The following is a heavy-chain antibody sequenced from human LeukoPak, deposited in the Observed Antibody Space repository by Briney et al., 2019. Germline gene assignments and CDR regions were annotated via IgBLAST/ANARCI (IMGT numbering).Heavy chain of an antibody. CDR3: ARDLLAVAAHYGMDV. J-gene: IGHJ6*02. Sequence: GGSLRLSCSASGFTFSNYGMHWVRQAPGKGLEWVAVISYDGTNKYYVDSVKGRFTISRDNSKNTLYLQMNSLKTEDTAVYYCARDLLAVAAHYGMDVWGQGTTVTVSS. D-gene: IGHD6-19*01. V-gene: IGHV3-30*03. CDR2: ISYDGTNK. CDR1: GFTFSNYG.